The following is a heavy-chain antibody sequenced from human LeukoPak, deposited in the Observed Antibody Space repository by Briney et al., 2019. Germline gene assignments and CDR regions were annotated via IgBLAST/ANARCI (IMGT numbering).Heavy chain of an antibody. V-gene: IGHV1-2*06. CDR2: INPNSGGT. J-gene: IGHJ4*02. CDR3: ARSAFLAAAGKGAPDY. Sequence: GASVKVSCKASGYTFTCYYMHWVRQAPGQGLEWMGRINPNSGGTNYAQKFQGRVTMTRDTSISTAYMELSRLRSDDTAVYYCARSAFLAAAGKGAPDYWGQGTLVTVSS. D-gene: IGHD6-13*01. CDR1: GYTFTCYY.